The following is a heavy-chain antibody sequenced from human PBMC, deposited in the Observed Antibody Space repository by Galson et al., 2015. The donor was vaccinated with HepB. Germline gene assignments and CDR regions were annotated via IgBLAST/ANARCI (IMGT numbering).Heavy chain of an antibody. CDR3: ARATSGGYCSRTSCYYFDY. D-gene: IGHD2-2*01. CDR2: IYSGGYR. Sequence: SLRLSCAASGFTVITNYMSWVRQAPGKGLEWVSIIYSGGYRSYADSAKGRFTISRDNSKNTVYLQMNSLRAEDTAVYYCARATSGGYCSRTSCYYFDYWGQGALVTVSS. CDR1: GFTVITNY. J-gene: IGHJ4*02. V-gene: IGHV3-53*01.